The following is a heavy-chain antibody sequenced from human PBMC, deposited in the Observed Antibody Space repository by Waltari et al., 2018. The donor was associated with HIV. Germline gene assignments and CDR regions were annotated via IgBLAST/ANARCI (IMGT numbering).Heavy chain of an antibody. V-gene: IGHV4-59*01. CDR2: IYYSGST. CDR3: ARHYGDPLGEYFQH. D-gene: IGHD4-17*01. CDR1: GGSISSYY. Sequence: QVQLQESGPGLVKPSETLSLTCTVSGGSISSYYWSWIRQPPGKGLEWIGYIYYSGSTNYNPSLKSRVTIAVDTSKNQFSLKLSSVTAADTAVYYCARHYGDPLGEYFQHWGQGTLVTVSS. J-gene: IGHJ1*01.